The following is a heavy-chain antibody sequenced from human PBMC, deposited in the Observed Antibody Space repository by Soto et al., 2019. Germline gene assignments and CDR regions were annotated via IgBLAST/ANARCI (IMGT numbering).Heavy chain of an antibody. CDR3: AKDSQQVPGYYYYYYMDV. V-gene: IGHV3-9*01. CDR2: ISWNSGSI. D-gene: IGHD3-10*01. Sequence: GGSLRLSCAASGFTFDDYAMHWVRQAPGKGLEWVSGISWNSGSIGYADSVKGRFTISRDNAKNSLYLQMNSLRAEDTALYYCAKDSQQVPGYYYYYYMDVWGKGTTVTVSS. J-gene: IGHJ6*03. CDR1: GFTFDDYA.